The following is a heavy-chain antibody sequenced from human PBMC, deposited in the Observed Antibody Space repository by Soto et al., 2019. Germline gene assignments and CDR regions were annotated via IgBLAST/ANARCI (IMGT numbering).Heavy chain of an antibody. J-gene: IGHJ4*02. V-gene: IGHV3-23*01. D-gene: IGHD3-10*01. CDR1: GFTFTNYP. CDR3: AKRPLKFEGSYFDY. CDR2: SSGSGGST. Sequence: EVQVLDSGGGVVQPGGSLRLSCAASGFTFTNYPMAWVRQAPAKGLEWVSTSSGSGGSTFYADSVKGRFTISRDNSKNTVYLQMNSLRVEDTAVYYCAKRPLKFEGSYFDYWGQGTLVTVSS.